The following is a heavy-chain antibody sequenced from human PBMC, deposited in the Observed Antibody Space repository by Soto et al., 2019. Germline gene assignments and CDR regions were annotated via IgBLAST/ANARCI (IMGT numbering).Heavy chain of an antibody. CDR1: GGSFSGYY. CDR3: ARGSPDYYGSGSSSDFDY. V-gene: IGHV4-34*01. Sequence: QVQLQQWGAGLLKPSETLSLTCAVYGGSFSGYYWSWIRQPPGKGLEWIGEINHSGSTNYNPSLKSRVTISVDXXKXQXXLKLSSVTAADTAVYYCARGSPDYYGSGSSSDFDYWGQGTLVTVSS. D-gene: IGHD3-10*01. J-gene: IGHJ4*02. CDR2: INHSGST.